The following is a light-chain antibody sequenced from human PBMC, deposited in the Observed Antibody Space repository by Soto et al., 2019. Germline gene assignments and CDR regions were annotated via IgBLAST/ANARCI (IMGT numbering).Light chain of an antibody. V-gene: IGKV1-5*03. J-gene: IGKJ1*01. CDR3: QNYNSYSEA. Sequence: DIQMTHSPSTLSASVVYIFTITCLASQSISSWLAWYQQKPGKAPKLLIYKASTLKSGVPSRFSGSGSGTEFTLTISSLQPDDFATYYCQNYNSYSEACGQGTTGAIK. CDR2: KAS. CDR1: QSISSW.